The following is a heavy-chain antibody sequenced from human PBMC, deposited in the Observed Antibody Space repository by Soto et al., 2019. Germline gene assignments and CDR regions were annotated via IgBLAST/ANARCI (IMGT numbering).Heavy chain of an antibody. CDR3: ARSDKYYDILTGRYYYYGMDV. D-gene: IGHD3-9*01. V-gene: IGHV3-33*01. J-gene: IGHJ6*02. CDR2: IVNDGSNE. Sequence: GGSLRLSCVASGFSFSTYGMHWVRQAPGKGLEWLAVIVNDGSNENHADSVKGRFTISRDNSKNTLYLQMNSLRAEDTAVYYCARSDKYYDILTGRYYYYGMDVWGQGTTVTRLL. CDR1: GFSFSTYG.